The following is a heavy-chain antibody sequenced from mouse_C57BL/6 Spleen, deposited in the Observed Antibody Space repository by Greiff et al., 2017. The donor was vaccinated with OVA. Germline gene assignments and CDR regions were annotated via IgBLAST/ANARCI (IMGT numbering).Heavy chain of an antibody. D-gene: IGHD4-1*01. CDR1: GYTFTSYW. CDR3: ARRTGTGYFDY. CDR2: IYPSDSET. J-gene: IGHJ2*01. Sequence: QVQLQQPGAELVRPGSSVKLSCKASGYTFTSYWMDWVKQRPGQGLEWIGNIYPSDSETHYNQKFKDKATLTVDKSSSTAYMQLSSLTSEDSAVYYCARRTGTGYFDYWGQGTTLTVSS. V-gene: IGHV1-61*01.